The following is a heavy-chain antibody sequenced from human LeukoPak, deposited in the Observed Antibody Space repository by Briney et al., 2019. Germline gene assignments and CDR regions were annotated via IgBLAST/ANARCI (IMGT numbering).Heavy chain of an antibody. J-gene: IGHJ4*02. V-gene: IGHV4-34*01. D-gene: IGHD2-15*01. CDR1: GGSFSGYY. Sequence: SETLSLTCAVYGGSFSGYYWSWIRQPPGKGLEWIGEINHSGSTNYNPSLKSRVTISVDTSKNQFSLKLSSVTAADTAAYYCARSPVGYCSGGSCYRDYWGQGTLVTVSS. CDR2: INHSGST. CDR3: ARSPVGYCSGGSCYRDY.